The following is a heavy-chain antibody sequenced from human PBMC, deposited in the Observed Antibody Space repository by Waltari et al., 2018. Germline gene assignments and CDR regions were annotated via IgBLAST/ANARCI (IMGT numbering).Heavy chain of an antibody. CDR3: ARGVVVIGEGYFDL. J-gene: IGHJ2*01. D-gene: IGHD2-21*01. CDR1: GGTLSSYA. V-gene: IGHV1-69*08. Sequence: QVQLVQSGAELKKPGSSVTVSCKDSGGTLSSYAISWVRHAPGHVLEWMGRIIPIFGTANYAQKFQGRVTITADKSTSTAYMELSSLRSEDTAVYYCARGVVVIGEGYFDLWGRGTLVTVSS. CDR2: IIPIFGTA.